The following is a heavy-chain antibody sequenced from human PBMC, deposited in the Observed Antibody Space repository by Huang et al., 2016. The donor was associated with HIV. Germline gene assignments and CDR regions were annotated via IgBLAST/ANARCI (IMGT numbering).Heavy chain of an antibody. D-gene: IGHD4-17*01. CDR3: ASRTTVTTTSNYHYFYMDV. CDR2: IYYIGNG. Sequence: QLQLQESGPGLVKPSETLSLTCTVSGGSISSSSYYWGWIRQSPGKGLELIGSIYYIGNGYYNPSLKSRVTMSVDRSSNQFSLKMHSVTAADTAVYYCASRTTVTTTSNYHYFYMDVWGKGTTVIVSS. CDR1: GGSISSSSYY. V-gene: IGHV4-39*01. J-gene: IGHJ6*03.